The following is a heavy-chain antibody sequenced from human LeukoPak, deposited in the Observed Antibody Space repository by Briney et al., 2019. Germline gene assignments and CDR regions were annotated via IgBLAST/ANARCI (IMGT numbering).Heavy chain of an antibody. CDR3: ARDIVLMVHAMRDYYYYGMDV. V-gene: IGHV4-34*01. CDR2: INHSGST. D-gene: IGHD2-8*01. Sequence: SETLSLTCAVYGGSLSGYYWSWIRQPPGKGLEWIGEINHSGSTNYNPSLKSRVTISVDTSKNQFSLKLSSVTAEDTAVYYCARDIVLMVHAMRDYYYYGMDVWGQGTTVTVSS. CDR1: GGSLSGYY. J-gene: IGHJ6*02.